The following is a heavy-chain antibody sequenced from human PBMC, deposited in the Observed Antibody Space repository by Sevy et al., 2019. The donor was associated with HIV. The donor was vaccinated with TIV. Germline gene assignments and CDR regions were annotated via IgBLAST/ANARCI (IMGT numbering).Heavy chain of an antibody. V-gene: IGHV3-23*01. CDR1: GFTFSSYA. CDR3: ATRDYYDFGSGYSTVDY. Sequence: GGSLRLSCAASGFTFSSYAMSWVRQAPGKGLEWVSAISGSGGSTYYADSVKGRFTISSDNSKYTRYLQMNSLRAEDTAVYYCATRDYYDFGSGYSTVDYWGQGTLVTVSS. J-gene: IGHJ4*02. CDR2: ISGSGGST. D-gene: IGHD3-3*01.